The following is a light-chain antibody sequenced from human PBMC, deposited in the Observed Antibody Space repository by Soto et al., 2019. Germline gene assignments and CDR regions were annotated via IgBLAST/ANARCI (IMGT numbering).Light chain of an antibody. J-gene: IGKJ2*01. Sequence: EIVMTQSPATLSVSPGEXVTLSCRASQRSRSSLAWYQQRPGQAPRLLIYGASSRAPDIPARFSGSGSGTEFTLTISRLQSEDFAVYYCQQNNKWPPYTFRQGTKVDIK. CDR1: QRSRSS. CDR2: GAS. CDR3: QQNNKWPPYT. V-gene: IGKV3-15*01.